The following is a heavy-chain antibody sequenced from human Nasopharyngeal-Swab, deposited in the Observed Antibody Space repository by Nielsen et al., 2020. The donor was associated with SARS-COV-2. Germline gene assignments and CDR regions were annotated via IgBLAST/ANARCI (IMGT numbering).Heavy chain of an antibody. Sequence: WIRQPPGKGLEWIGYIHYTGYTFYNPSLESRLIISLDTSQNQFSLRLSSVTAADTAVYYCVREVIEQGISDAFDFWGQGTMVTVSS. J-gene: IGHJ3*01. CDR2: IHYTGYT. V-gene: IGHV4-31*02. CDR3: VREVIEQGISDAFDF. D-gene: IGHD3-16*02.